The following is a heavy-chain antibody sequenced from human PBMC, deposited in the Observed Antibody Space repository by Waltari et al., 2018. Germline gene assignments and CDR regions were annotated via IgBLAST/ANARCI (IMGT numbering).Heavy chain of an antibody. CDR3: ARGQGRWLHPLGY. J-gene: IGHJ4*02. Sequence: QVQLQQWGAGLLKPSETLSLTCAVSGGSFSGYSWSWIRQPPGKGLEWIGEINHSGSTNYNPSLKSRVTISVDTSKNQFSLKLSSVTAADTAVYYCARGQGRWLHPLGYWGQGTLVTVSS. D-gene: IGHD5-12*01. V-gene: IGHV4-34*01. CDR2: INHSGST. CDR1: GGSFSGYS.